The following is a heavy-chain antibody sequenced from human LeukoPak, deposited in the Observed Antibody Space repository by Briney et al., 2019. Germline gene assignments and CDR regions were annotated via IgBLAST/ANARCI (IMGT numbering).Heavy chain of an antibody. CDR3: ATLGGLYYESHGYPDFDH. CDR2: INQSGST. D-gene: IGHD3-22*01. V-gene: IGHV4-34*01. Sequence: PSETLSLTCSVSGGSLSPYYWSWIRQPPGGGLEWLGEINQSGSTNYNPSLKSRVIISVDKFKDHSSLEVTSVTAADTAIYYCATLGGLYYESHGYPDFDHWGQGTLVTVSS. CDR1: GGSLSPYY. J-gene: IGHJ4*02.